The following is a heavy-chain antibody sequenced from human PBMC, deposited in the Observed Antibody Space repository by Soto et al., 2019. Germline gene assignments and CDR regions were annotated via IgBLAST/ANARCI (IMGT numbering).Heavy chain of an antibody. CDR3: ARRYGGTFDY. D-gene: IGHD2-15*01. CDR2: IYYSGST. J-gene: IGHJ4*02. Sequence: SSETLSLTCTVSGSSISSGGYYWSWIRQHPGKGLEWIGYIYYSGSTHYNPSLKSRVTISVDTSKNQFSLKLSSVTAADTAVYYCARRYGGTFDYWGQGTLVTVS. V-gene: IGHV4-31*03. CDR1: GSSISSGGYY.